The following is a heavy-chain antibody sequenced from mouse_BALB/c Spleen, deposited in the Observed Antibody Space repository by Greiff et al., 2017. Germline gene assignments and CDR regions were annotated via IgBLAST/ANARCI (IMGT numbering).Heavy chain of an antibody. V-gene: IGHV1S81*02. J-gene: IGHJ1*01. CDR1: GYTFTSYW. CDR3: ARWGTTVVARLYWYFDV. CDR2: INPSNGRT. D-gene: IGHD1-1*01. Sequence: QVQLQQPGAELVRPGVSVKLSCKASGYTFTSYWMHWIKQRPEQGLERIGEINPSNGRTNYNEKFKSKATLTVDKSSSTAYMQLSSLTSEDSAVYYCARWGTTVVARLYWYFDVWGAGTTVTVSS.